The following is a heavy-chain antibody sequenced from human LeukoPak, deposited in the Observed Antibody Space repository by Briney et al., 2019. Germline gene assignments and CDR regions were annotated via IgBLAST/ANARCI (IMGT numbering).Heavy chain of an antibody. CDR1: GYTFTNYD. D-gene: IGHD4-23*01. CDR2: MNPNNGNA. CDR3: ARGGTTVVRFDD. V-gene: IGHV1-8*01. J-gene: IGHJ4*02. Sequence: ASVKVSCKASGYTFTNYDINWVRQATGQGLEWMGWMNPNNGNAGYAQKFQDKVTMTRDTSISTAYMELSSLRSDDTAVYYCARGGTTVVRFDDWGQGTLVTVSS.